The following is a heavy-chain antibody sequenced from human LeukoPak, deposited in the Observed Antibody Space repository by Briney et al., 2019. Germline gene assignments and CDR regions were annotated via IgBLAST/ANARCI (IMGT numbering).Heavy chain of an antibody. CDR1: GFTFSSHS. J-gene: IGHJ5*02. CDR3: AKVPRQHDNWFDP. V-gene: IGHV3-48*01. D-gene: IGHD3-9*01. CDR2: IGSSSTII. Sequence: GGSLRLSCAASGFTFSSHSMNWVRQAPGKGLEWLSYIGSSSTIIHYADSVKGRFTISRDDAKNSLYLQMNSLRAEDTAIYYCAKVPRQHDNWFDPWGQGTLVTVSS.